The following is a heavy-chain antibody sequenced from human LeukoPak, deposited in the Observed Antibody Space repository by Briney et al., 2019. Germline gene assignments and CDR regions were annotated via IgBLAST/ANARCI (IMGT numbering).Heavy chain of an antibody. CDR3: ARDRWIQLWLGVESKVNWFDP. V-gene: IGHV1-18*01. J-gene: IGHJ5*02. D-gene: IGHD5-18*01. Sequence: ASVKVSCKASGYTFTSYGISWVRQAPGQGLEWMGWISAYNGNTNYAQKLQGRVTMTTDTSTSTAYMELRSLRSDDTAVYYCARDRWIQLWLGVESKVNWFDPWGQGTLVTVSS. CDR1: GYTFTSYG. CDR2: ISAYNGNT.